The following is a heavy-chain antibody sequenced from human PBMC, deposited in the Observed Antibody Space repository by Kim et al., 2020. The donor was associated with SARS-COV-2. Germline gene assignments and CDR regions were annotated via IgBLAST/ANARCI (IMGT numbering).Heavy chain of an antibody. J-gene: IGHJ5*02. Sequence: SETLSLTCTVSGGSISSSSYYWGWIRQPPGKGLEWIGSIYYSGSTYYNPSLKSRDTISVDTSKNQFSLKLSSVTAADTAVYYCARLSRRWWFDPWGQGTLVTVSS. V-gene: IGHV4-39*01. CDR2: IYYSGST. D-gene: IGHD4-17*01. CDR3: ARLSRRWWFDP. CDR1: GGSISSSSYY.